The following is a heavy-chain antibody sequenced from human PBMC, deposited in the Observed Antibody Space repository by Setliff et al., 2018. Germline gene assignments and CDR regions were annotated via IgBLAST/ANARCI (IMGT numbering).Heavy chain of an antibody. CDR2: IYPGDSDT. CDR1: RYSFTSYW. J-gene: IGHJ5*02. V-gene: IGHV5-51*01. D-gene: IGHD3-10*01. CDR3: ARHPYYYGSGTYLDNNNRWFDP. Sequence: PGESLKISCKGSRYSFTSYWIGWVRQMPGKGLEWMGIIYPGDSDTRYSPSFQGQVTIPADKSISTAYLQWSSLKASDTAMYYCARHPYYYGSGTYLDNNNRWFDPWGQGTLVTVSS.